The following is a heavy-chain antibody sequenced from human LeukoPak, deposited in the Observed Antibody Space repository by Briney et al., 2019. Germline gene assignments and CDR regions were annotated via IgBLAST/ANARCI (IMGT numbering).Heavy chain of an antibody. CDR3: ARADGAVAGGFDY. CDR1: GGTFSSYA. J-gene: IGHJ4*02. CDR2: IIPIFGTA. V-gene: IGHV1-69*13. D-gene: IGHD6-19*01. Sequence: GASVKVSCKASGGTFSSYAISWVRQAPGQGLEWMGGIIPIFGTANYAQKFPGRVTITADESTSTAYMELSSLRSEDTAVYYCARADGAVAGGFDYWGQGTLVTVSS.